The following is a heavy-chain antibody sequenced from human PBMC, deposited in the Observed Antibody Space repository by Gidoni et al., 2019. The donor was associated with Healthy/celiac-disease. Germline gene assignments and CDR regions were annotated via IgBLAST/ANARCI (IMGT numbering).Heavy chain of an antibody. J-gene: IGHJ4*02. CDR1: GFTFSRYG. D-gene: IGHD6-19*01. CDR2: ISYDGSNK. CDR3: AKESSGWYFDY. V-gene: IGHV3-30*18. Sequence: QVHLVESGGGVVKPGRSLRLSCAASGFTFSRYGLHWVRQAPGKGLEWVAVISYDGSNKYDADSVKGRFTISRDNSKNTLYLQMNSLRAEDTAVYYCAKESSGWYFDYWGQGTLVTVSS.